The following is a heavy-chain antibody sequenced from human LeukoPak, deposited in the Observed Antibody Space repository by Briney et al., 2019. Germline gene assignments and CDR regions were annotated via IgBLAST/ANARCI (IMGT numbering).Heavy chain of an antibody. Sequence: ASVEVSCKASGYTFTGYYVHWVRQAPGQGLEWMGWINPNSGGTNYAQKFQGRVTMTRDTSISTAYMELSRLRSDDTAVYYCARDLASRSGSFDYWGQGTLVTVSS. CDR2: INPNSGGT. D-gene: IGHD1-26*01. CDR1: GYTFTGYY. V-gene: IGHV1-2*02. CDR3: ARDLASRSGSFDY. J-gene: IGHJ4*02.